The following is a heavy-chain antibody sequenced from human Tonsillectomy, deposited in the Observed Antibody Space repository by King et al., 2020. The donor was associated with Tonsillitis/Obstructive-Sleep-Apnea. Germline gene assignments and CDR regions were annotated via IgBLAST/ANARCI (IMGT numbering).Heavy chain of an antibody. J-gene: IGHJ4*02. CDR3: ARDGGVEMATIENYFDY. CDR2: ISYDGSDE. D-gene: IGHD5-24*01. V-gene: IGHV3-30*04. CDR1: GFTFSSYA. Sequence: QLVQSGGGVVQPGRSLRLSCAASGFTFSSYAMHWVRQAPGKGLEWVAVISYDGSDEYYADSVKGRFTISRDNSKNTVYLQMNSLRAEDTALYYCARDGGVEMATIENYFDYWGQGTLVTVSS.